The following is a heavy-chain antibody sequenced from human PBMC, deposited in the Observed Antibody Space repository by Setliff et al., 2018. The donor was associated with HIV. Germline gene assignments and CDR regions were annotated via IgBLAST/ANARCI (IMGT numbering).Heavy chain of an antibody. Sequence: SVQVSCKASGYSFSKYGISWVRQAPGQRLEWMGWINAGNGNTKYSQEFQGRVTITRDTSASTAYMELSSLRSEDMAVYYCARGSEAYYDFWSGYYPFDYWGQGTLVTVSS. J-gene: IGHJ4*02. CDR2: INAGNGNT. V-gene: IGHV1-3*03. CDR3: ARGSEAYYDFWSGYYPFDY. D-gene: IGHD3-3*01. CDR1: GYSFSKYG.